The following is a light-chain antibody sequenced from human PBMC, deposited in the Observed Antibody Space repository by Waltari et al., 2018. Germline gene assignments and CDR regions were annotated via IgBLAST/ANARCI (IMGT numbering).Light chain of an antibody. CDR3: QTGGHGTWV. J-gene: IGLJ3*02. CDR2: VNSDGSH. CDR1: SGHSSNV. V-gene: IGLV4-69*01. Sequence: QLILTQSPSDSASLGASVKLTCTLSSGHSSNVIAWLQQQPEKGPRFLMKVNSDGSHRKGDGILDRFSGSSSGAERYLCIASLQAEDEADYFCQTGGHGTWVFGGGTKLTIL.